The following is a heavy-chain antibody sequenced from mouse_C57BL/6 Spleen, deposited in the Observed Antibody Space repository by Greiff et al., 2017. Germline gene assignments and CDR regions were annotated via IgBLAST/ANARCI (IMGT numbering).Heavy chain of an antibody. D-gene: IGHD2-4*01. CDR3: AREVIYYDYDRAMDY. V-gene: IGHV2-2*01. CDR1: GFSLTSYG. J-gene: IGHJ4*01. CDR2: IWSGGST. Sequence: VQLQQSGPGLVQPSQSLSITCTVSGFSLTSYGVHWVRQSPGKGLEWLGVIWSGGSTDYNAAFISRLIISKDKSKSQVFFKMNSLQADDTAIYYCAREVIYYDYDRAMDYWGQGTSVTVSS.